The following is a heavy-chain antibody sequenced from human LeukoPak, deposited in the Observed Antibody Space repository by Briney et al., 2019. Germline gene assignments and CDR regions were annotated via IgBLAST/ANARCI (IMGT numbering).Heavy chain of an antibody. Sequence: SETLSLTCTVSGGSISSYYWSWIRQPPGKGLEWIGYIYYSGSTSYNPSLKSRVTISVDTSKNQFSLKLSSVTAADTAVYYCARAWPYDSSGYCDAFDIWGQGTMVTVSS. D-gene: IGHD3-22*01. CDR3: ARAWPYDSSGYCDAFDI. CDR1: GGSISSYY. J-gene: IGHJ3*02. V-gene: IGHV4-59*01. CDR2: IYYSGST.